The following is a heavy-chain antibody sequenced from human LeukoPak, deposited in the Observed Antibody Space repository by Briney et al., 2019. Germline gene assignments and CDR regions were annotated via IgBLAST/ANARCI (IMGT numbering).Heavy chain of an antibody. CDR2: IWYDGSNK. V-gene: IGHV3-33*06. Sequence: GRSLRLSCAASGFTFSSYGMHWVRQARGKGLEWVAVIWYDGSNKYYADSVKGRFTISRDNSKNTLYLQMNSLRAEDTAVYYCAKGAVAGTFLCDYWGQGTLVTVSS. CDR1: GFTFSSYG. D-gene: IGHD6-19*01. CDR3: AKGAVAGTFLCDY. J-gene: IGHJ4*02.